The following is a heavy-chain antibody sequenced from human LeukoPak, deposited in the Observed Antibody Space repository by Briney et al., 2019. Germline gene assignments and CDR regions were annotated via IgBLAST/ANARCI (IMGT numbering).Heavy chain of an antibody. CDR2: INPSGGRT. D-gene: IGHD2-2*01. Sequence: ASVKVSCKASGYTFTSYYMHWVRQAPGQGLEWMGIINPSGGRTSYAQKFQGRVTMTRDTSTSTVYMELSSLRSEDTAVYYCARDMGYCSSTSCPAYFDYWGQGTLVTVSS. CDR3: ARDMGYCSSTSCPAYFDY. CDR1: GYTFTSYY. J-gene: IGHJ4*02. V-gene: IGHV1-46*01.